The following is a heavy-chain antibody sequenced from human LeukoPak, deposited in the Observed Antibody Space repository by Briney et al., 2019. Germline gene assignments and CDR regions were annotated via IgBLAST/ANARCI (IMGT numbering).Heavy chain of an antibody. D-gene: IGHD2-8*01. CDR3: ARDPPAVLIDTYG. J-gene: IGHJ4*02. V-gene: IGHV3-66*01. CDR1: GFIVTNNY. CDR2: VYSGGST. Sequence: PGGSLRLSCTASGFIVTNNYINWVRQAPGKGLDWVSLVYSGGSTYYADSVKGRFTISRDNSKNMVYLQMNSLRAEDTAMYYCARDPPAVLIDTYGWDQGTLVTVSS.